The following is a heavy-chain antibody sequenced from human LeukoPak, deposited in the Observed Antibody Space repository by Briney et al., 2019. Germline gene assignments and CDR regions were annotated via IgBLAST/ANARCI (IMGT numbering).Heavy chain of an antibody. CDR3: ARDNSVRDEAWWFNP. V-gene: IGHV1-18*01. D-gene: IGHD5-24*01. CDR1: GYTFTSYG. J-gene: IGHJ5*02. Sequence: ASVKVSCKASGYTFTSYGISWVRQAPGQGLEWMGWISAYNGNTNYAQKLQGRVTMTTDTSTSTAYMELRSLRSEVTAVYYCARDNSVRDEAWWFNPWGQGTLVTVSS. CDR2: ISAYNGNT.